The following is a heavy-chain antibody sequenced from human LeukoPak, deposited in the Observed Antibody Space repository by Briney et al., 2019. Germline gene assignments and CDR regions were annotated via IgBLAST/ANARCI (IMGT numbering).Heavy chain of an antibody. D-gene: IGHD1-26*01. J-gene: IGHJ4*02. V-gene: IGHV4-59*12. CDR3: ARDPGGSYYYFDY. CDR1: GGSISSYY. Sequence: SETLFLTCTVSGGSISSYYWSWIRQPPGKGLEWIGYIYDSGSTNYNPSLKSRVTISVDTPKKQFSLKLSSVTAADTAVYYCARDPGGSYYYFDYWGQGTLVTVSS. CDR2: IYDSGST.